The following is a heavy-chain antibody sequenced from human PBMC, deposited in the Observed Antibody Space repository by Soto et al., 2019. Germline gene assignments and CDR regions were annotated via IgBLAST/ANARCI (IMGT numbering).Heavy chain of an antibody. Sequence: SETLSLTCTVSGGSISSGDYYWSWIRQPPGKGLEWIGYIYYSGSTYYNPSLKSRVTISVDTSKNQFSLKLSSVTAADTAVYYCARGPDFWSGYSSPDLGYWGQGTLVTVSS. CDR1: GGSISSGDYY. D-gene: IGHD3-3*01. J-gene: IGHJ4*02. CDR3: ARGPDFWSGYSSPDLGY. V-gene: IGHV4-30-4*01. CDR2: IYYSGST.